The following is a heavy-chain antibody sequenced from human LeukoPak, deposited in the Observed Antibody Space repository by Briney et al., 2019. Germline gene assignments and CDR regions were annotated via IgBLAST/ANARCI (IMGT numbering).Heavy chain of an antibody. V-gene: IGHV4-4*07. CDR1: GGSISSYY. D-gene: IGHD3-22*01. CDR3: AGPDYYDSSGYPDAFDI. Sequence: SETLSLTCTVSGGSISSYYWSWIRQPAGKGLEWIGRIYTSGSTNYNPSLKSRVTMSVDTSKNQFSLKLSSVTAADTAVYYCAGPDYYDSSGYPDAFDIWGQGTMVTVSS. J-gene: IGHJ3*02. CDR2: IYTSGST.